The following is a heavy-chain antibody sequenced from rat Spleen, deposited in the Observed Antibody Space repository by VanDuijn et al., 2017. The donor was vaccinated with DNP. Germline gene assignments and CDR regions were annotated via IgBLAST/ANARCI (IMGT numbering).Heavy chain of an antibody. J-gene: IGHJ2*01. CDR1: GFTFNNYW. CDR3: TRGGTYYFDY. Sequence: EVQLVESGGDLVQPGRSLKLSCVASGFTFNNYWMTWIRQVPGKGLDWVASITSSGGTTYYPDSVKGRFTVSRDDSTSTLYLQMDSLRSEDTATYYCTRGGTYYFDYWGQGVMVTVSS. CDR2: ITSSGGTT. V-gene: IGHV5-31*01.